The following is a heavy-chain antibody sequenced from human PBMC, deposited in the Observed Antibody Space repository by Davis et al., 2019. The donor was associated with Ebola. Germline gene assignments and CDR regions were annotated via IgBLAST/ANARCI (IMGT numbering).Heavy chain of an antibody. CDR3: ARNDYDFWSGYYGTNWFDP. D-gene: IGHD3-3*01. J-gene: IGHJ5*02. CDR1: GGSISSYY. Sequence: MPSETLSLTCTVSGGSISSYYWSWIRQPPGKGLEWIGYTYYSGSTNYNPSLKSRVTISVDTSKNQFSLKLSSVTAADKAVYYCARNDYDFWSGYYGTNWFDPWGQGTLVTVSS. V-gene: IGHV4-59*01. CDR2: TYYSGST.